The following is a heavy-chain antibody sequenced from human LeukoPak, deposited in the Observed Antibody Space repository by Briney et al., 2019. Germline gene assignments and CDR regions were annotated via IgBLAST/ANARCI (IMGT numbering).Heavy chain of an antibody. CDR3: ATYRQIQVPFEF. V-gene: IGHV3-23*01. Sequence: PGGSLRLSCAASGFTFSTFAMIWVRQPPGKGLEWVSSIFQGGGEIHYADSVRGRFTISRDNSRSTLSLQMDSLRAEDTATYYCATYRQIQVPFEFWGQGTLVTVSS. CDR2: IFQGGGEI. CDR1: GFTFSTFA. D-gene: IGHD5-18*01. J-gene: IGHJ4*02.